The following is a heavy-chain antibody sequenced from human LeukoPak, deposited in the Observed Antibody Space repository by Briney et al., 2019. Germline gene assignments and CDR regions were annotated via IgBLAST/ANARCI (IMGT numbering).Heavy chain of an antibody. J-gene: IGHJ3*02. CDR1: GGSFSGYY. CDR3: ARFSVKDDAFDI. Sequence: SETLSLTCAVYGGSFSGYYWSWIRQPPGKGLEWIGEINHSGSTNYNPSLRSRVTISVDTSKNQFSLKLSSVTAADTAVYYCARFSVKDDAFDIWGQGTMVTVSS. V-gene: IGHV4-34*01. D-gene: IGHD3-10*01. CDR2: INHSGST.